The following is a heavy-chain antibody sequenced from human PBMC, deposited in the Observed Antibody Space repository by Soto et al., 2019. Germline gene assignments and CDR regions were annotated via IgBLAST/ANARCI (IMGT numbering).Heavy chain of an antibody. V-gene: IGHV3-23*01. CDR3: AKGGDDFWSGYDFDY. Sequence: QPGGSLRLSCAASGFTFSSYAMSWVRQAPGKGLEWVSGLSGSGGSTYYADSVKGRFTISRDISKNTLYLQMNSLRAEDTALYYCAKGGDDFWSGYDFDYWGQGTLVTVSS. CDR1: GFTFSSYA. CDR2: LSGSGGST. J-gene: IGHJ4*02. D-gene: IGHD3-3*01.